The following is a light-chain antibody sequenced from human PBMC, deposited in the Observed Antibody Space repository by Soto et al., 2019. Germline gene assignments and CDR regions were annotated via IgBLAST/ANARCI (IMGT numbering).Light chain of an antibody. CDR2: WAS. V-gene: IGKV4-1*01. Sequence: DIEMTQSPDCLAVSLGERATINCKSSQSVFYSTNNNNHLAWYQQKPVQPPKLLVYWASTRQSGVPDRFSGSGSGADFTLTSSSLQAEDVAIYYCQQYYSMPWTFGQGTRVEIK. CDR1: QSVFYSTNNNNH. J-gene: IGKJ1*01. CDR3: QQYYSMPWT.